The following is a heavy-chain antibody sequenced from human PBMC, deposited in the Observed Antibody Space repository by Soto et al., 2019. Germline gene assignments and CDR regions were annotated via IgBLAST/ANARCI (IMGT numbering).Heavy chain of an antibody. Sequence: QVQLVESGGGVVQPGRSLRLSCAASGFTFTNYAMHWVRQAPGKGLEWVAVISYEGSNKYYADSVKGRFTISRDKSKNALYLQMHFLRVEDTGVYYCARGGGIEAGHSGWGFELWGRGTLVTVSS. CDR1: GFTFTNYA. D-gene: IGHD6-19*01. CDR2: ISYEGSNK. V-gene: IGHV3-30-3*01. CDR3: ARGGGIEAGHSGWGFEL. J-gene: IGHJ2*01.